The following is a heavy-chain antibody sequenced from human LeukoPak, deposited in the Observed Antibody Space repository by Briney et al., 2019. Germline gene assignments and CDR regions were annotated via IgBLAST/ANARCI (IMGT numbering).Heavy chain of an antibody. J-gene: IGHJ4*02. Sequence: SETLSLTCTVSGGSISSSSYYRGWIRQPPGKGLEWIGSIYYSGSTYYNPSLKSRVTISVDTSKNQFSLKLSSVTAADTAVYYCARATRGYYYDSSGYYRFDYWGQGTLVTVSS. CDR1: GGSISSSSYY. CDR2: IYYSGST. CDR3: ARATRGYYYDSSGYYRFDY. D-gene: IGHD3-22*01. V-gene: IGHV4-39*01.